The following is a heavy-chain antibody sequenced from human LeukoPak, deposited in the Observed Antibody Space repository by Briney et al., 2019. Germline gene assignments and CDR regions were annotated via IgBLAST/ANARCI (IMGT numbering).Heavy chain of an antibody. CDR1: GYTFTSYY. Sequence: GASVKVSCKASGYTFTSYYMHWVRQAPGQGLEWMGIINPSGGSTSYAQKFQGRVTMTRDMSTSTVYMELSSLRSEDTAVYYCARQKVVLAAAGSYYYMDVWGKGTTVTVSS. J-gene: IGHJ6*03. V-gene: IGHV1-46*01. CDR2: INPSGGST. CDR3: ARQKVVLAAAGSYYYMDV. D-gene: IGHD6-13*01.